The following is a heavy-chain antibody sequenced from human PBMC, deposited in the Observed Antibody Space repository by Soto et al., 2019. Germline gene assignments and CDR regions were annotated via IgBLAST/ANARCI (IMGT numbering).Heavy chain of an antibody. Sequence: EVQLLESGGGLVQPGGSLRLSCAASGFTFSSYAMSWVRQAPGKGLEWVSAISGSGGSTYYADSVKGRFTISRDNSKNPLYLQMNSRRAEDTAVYYCAKDQYSSSWYARYGMDVWGQGTTVTVSS. V-gene: IGHV3-23*01. CDR3: AKDQYSSSWYARYGMDV. CDR2: ISGSGGST. CDR1: GFTFSSYA. J-gene: IGHJ6*02. D-gene: IGHD6-13*01.